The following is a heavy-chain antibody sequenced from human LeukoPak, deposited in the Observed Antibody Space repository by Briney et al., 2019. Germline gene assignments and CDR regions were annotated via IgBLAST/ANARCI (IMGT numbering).Heavy chain of an antibody. J-gene: IGHJ4*02. Sequence: SETLSLTCTVSGGSISSGGYSWSWIRQHPGKGLEWIGYIYYSGSTYYNPSLKSRVTISVDTSKNQFSLKLSSVAAADTAVYYCARWTVYADDYWGQGTLVTVSS. V-gene: IGHV4-31*03. D-gene: IGHD2-8*01. CDR3: ARWTVYADDY. CDR2: IYYSGST. CDR1: GGSISSGGYS.